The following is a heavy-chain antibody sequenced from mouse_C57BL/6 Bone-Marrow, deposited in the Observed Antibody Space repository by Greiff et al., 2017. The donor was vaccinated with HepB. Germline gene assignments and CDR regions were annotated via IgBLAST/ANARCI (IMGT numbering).Heavy chain of an antibody. CDR3: ARSSLYDGYLYWYFGV. J-gene: IGHJ1*03. CDR1: GFTFTDYY. V-gene: IGHV7-3*01. CDR2: IRNKANGYTT. D-gene: IGHD2-3*01. Sequence: EVMLVESGGGLVQPGGSLSLSCAASGFTFTDYYMSWVRQPPGKALEWLGFIRNKANGYTTEYSASVKGRFTISRDNSQSILYLQMNALRAEDSATYYCARSSLYDGYLYWYFGVGGTDTTVTVSS.